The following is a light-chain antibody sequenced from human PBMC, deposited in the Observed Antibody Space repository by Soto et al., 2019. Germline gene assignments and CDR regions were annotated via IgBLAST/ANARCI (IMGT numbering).Light chain of an antibody. V-gene: IGKV1D-13*01. Sequence: AIQLTQSPSSLSASVGDRVTITCRASQGISSALVWYQQGPGKAPKLLIYDASTLESGVPSRFSGSGYGTDFTLTITSLQPEDFATYYCQQRSNWPPWTFGQGTKVEIK. CDR2: DAS. J-gene: IGKJ1*01. CDR3: QQRSNWPPWT. CDR1: QGISSA.